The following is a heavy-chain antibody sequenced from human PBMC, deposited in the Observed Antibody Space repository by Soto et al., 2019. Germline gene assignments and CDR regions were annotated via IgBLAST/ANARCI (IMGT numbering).Heavy chain of an antibody. J-gene: IGHJ2*01. Sequence: QITLKESGPTLVKPTQTLTLTCTFSGFSLTTSGVGVGWIRQPPGKALEWLALIYWDDDKRYSPSLKSRLTITKDTSKNRVVLTMTNMDPVDTATYYCAHVLRRDSSGFYWYFDLWGRGTLVTVSS. CDR2: IYWDDDK. D-gene: IGHD3-22*01. CDR1: GFSLTTSGVG. V-gene: IGHV2-5*02. CDR3: AHVLRRDSSGFYWYFDL.